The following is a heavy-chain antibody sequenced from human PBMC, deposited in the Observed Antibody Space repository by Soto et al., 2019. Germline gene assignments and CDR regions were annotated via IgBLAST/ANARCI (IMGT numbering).Heavy chain of an antibody. Sequence: SETLSLTCAVSGGSIYNSDYYWGWIRQPPGKGLEWIGEINHSGSTNYNPSLKSRVTISVDTSKNQFSLKLSSVTAADTAVYYCARALVVAASPFDYWGQGTLVTVSS. CDR3: ARALVVAASPFDY. J-gene: IGHJ4*02. CDR2: INHSGST. V-gene: IGHV4-34*01. CDR1: GGSIYNSDYY. D-gene: IGHD2-15*01.